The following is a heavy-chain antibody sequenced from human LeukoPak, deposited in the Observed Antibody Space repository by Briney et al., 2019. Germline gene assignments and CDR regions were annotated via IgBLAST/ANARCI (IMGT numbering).Heavy chain of an antibody. D-gene: IGHD2-2*02. J-gene: IGHJ3*01. CDR1: GFTFSSFA. CDR3: AMKAVPRPRLYDAFDF. CDR2: IKQDGSEK. Sequence: GGSLRLSCAASGFTFSSFAMNWVRQAPGKGLEWVANIKQDGSEKYYVDSVKGRFTISRDNAKNSLYLQMNSLRADDTAVYYCAMKAVPRPRLYDAFDFWGQGTVVTVSS. V-gene: IGHV3-7*03.